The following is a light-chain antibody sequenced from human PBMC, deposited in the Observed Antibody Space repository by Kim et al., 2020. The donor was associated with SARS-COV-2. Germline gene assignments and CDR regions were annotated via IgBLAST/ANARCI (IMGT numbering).Light chain of an antibody. V-gene: IGLV3-1*01. J-gene: IGLJ3*02. CDR3: QTWDSSTVV. Sequence: VSQGQAASITCSGDKLEEKFASWFQQKPGQSPVLVIYEDTKRPSGIPERISGSTSGNTATLTISGTQAMDEADYYCQTWDSSTVVFGGGTQLTVL. CDR1: KLEEKF. CDR2: EDT.